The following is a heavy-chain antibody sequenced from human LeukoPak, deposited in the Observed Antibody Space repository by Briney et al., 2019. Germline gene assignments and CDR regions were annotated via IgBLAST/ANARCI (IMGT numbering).Heavy chain of an antibody. J-gene: IGHJ4*02. CDR3: SRGIESYGDYGY. V-gene: IGHV4-59*01. CDR2: IYNSGST. Sequence: PSETLSRTGSVSGGSNNGSYWSWNRPPPGKGLEWIAYIYNSGSTNSNPSLNSRVTISIDTSRNQFSLKLSSLTAADTAIYLCSRGIESYGDYGYWGQGIRVTVSS. CDR1: GGSNNGSY. D-gene: IGHD4-17*01.